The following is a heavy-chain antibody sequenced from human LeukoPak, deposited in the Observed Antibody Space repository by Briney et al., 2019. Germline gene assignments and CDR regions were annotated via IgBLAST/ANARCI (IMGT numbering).Heavy chain of an antibody. CDR1: GGSISSYY. Sequence: PSETLSLTCTVSGGSISSYYWSWLRQPPGKGREWIGYIYYSGRTNYNPFLKSRVTISVDTSKNQFSLKLSSVTAADTAVYYCARTTEGGYTYEYFYYYYMDVWGKGTTVTIPS. CDR2: IYYSGRT. V-gene: IGHV4-59*01. J-gene: IGHJ6*03. D-gene: IGHD5-18*01. CDR3: ARTTEGGYTYEYFYYYYMDV.